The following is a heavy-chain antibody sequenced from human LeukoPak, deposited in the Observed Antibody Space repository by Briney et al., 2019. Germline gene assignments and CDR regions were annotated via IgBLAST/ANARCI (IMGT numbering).Heavy chain of an antibody. J-gene: IGHJ5*02. CDR3: ARHRQWGWFDP. CDR1: GGSISSYY. V-gene: IGHV4-59*08. Sequence: SETLSLTCTVSGGSISSYYWSWIRQPPGKGLEWIGYIYYSGSTNYNPSLKSRVTISVDTSKNQFSLKLSSVTAADTAVYYCARHRQWGWFDPWGQGTLVTVSS. D-gene: IGHD6-19*01. CDR2: IYYSGST.